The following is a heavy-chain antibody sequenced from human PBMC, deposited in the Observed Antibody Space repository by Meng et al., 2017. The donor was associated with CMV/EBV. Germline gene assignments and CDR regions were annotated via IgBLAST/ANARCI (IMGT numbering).Heavy chain of an antibody. CDR3: ARVISSSSYYYYGMDV. V-gene: IGHV4-34*01. CDR1: GGSFSGYY. CDR2: INHSGST. D-gene: IGHD6-6*01. Sequence: SETLSLTCAVYGGSFSGYYWSWIRQPPGKGLEWIGEINHSGSTNYNPSLKSRVTISVDTSKNQFSLKLSSVTAADTAVYYCARVISSSSYYYYGMDVWGQGTTVTVSX. J-gene: IGHJ6*02.